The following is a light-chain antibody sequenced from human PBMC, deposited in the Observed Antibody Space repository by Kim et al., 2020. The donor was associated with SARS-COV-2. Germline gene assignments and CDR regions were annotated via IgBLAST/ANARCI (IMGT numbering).Light chain of an antibody. CDR1: QSISSY. J-gene: IGKJ1*01. Sequence: ASVGDRVTITCRASQSISSYLHWYQQKPGKAPKLLIYAASSLQSGVPSRFSGSGSGTDFTRTISSLQPEDFATYYCQQSYSTPRAFGQGTKVDIK. CDR3: QQSYSTPRA. CDR2: AAS. V-gene: IGKV1-39*01.